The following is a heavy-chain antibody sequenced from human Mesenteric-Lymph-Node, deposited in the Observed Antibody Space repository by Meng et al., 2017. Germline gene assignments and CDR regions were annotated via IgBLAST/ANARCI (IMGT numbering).Heavy chain of an antibody. CDR1: GYTFTSYY. Sequence: ASVKVSCKASGYTFTSYYMHWVRQAPGQGLEWMGIINPSGGSTSYAQKFQGRVTMTTDTSTSTAYMELRSLRSDDTAVYYCARDWSSGAYYYDSSGSFDYWGQGTLVTVSS. D-gene: IGHD3-22*01. CDR3: ARDWSSGAYYYDSSGSFDY. CDR2: INPSGGST. V-gene: IGHV1-46*01. J-gene: IGHJ4*02.